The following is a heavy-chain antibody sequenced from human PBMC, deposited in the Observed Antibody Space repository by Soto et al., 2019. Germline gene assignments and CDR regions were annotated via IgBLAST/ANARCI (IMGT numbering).Heavy chain of an antibody. CDR3: ARWGTTGGLDV. V-gene: IGHV3-30*19. J-gene: IGHJ1*01. CDR2: TSYDGRNK. CDR1: GFTFRGYV. Sequence: QVQLVESGGGVVQPGTSLRLSWVGSGFTFRGYVIHWVRQAPGKGLEWVALTSYDGRNKDYGDSVKGRFTISRDNSRNTVDLQMDSLRREDTALYYCARWGTTGGLDVWGQGTLVSVSS. D-gene: IGHD3-16*01.